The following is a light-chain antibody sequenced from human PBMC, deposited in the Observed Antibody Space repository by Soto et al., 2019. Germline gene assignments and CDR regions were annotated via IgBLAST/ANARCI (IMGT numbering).Light chain of an antibody. V-gene: IGKV3-20*01. Sequence: IGLTQSPGTLYLSPGERATLSCRASQSVSSTYLAWYQQKPGQTPRLLIYGASSRATGIPDRFSGSGSGTDFSLTISRLEPEDCAVYYCQQYGSSPRTFGQGTKVELK. J-gene: IGKJ1*01. CDR1: QSVSSTY. CDR2: GAS. CDR3: QQYGSSPRT.